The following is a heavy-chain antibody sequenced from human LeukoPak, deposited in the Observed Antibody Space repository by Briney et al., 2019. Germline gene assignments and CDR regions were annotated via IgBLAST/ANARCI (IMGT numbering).Heavy chain of an antibody. V-gene: IGHV3-23*01. CDR1: GFIFSHHG. J-gene: IGHJ4*02. CDR2: IRTDGVTT. D-gene: IGHD1-26*01. Sequence: GGSLRLSCAASGFIFSHHGMNWVRQAPGKGLEWVSGIRTDGVTTYYADSVKGRFIISRDNSKNTVYLQMNSLSAEDAAVYYCVKDFPLGAPECWGQGTLVTVSS. CDR3: VKDFPLGAPEC.